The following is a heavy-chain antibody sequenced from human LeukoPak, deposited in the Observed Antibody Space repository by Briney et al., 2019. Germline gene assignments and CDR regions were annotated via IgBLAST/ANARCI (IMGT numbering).Heavy chain of an antibody. Sequence: GGSLRLSCAASGFTFSSYWMSWVRQAPGKGLEWVANIKQDGSEKYYVDSVKGRFTISRDNAKNSLYLQMNSLRAEDTAVYYCARVKYSSGWSRFDPWGQGTLVTVSS. CDR2: IKQDGSEK. CDR1: GFTFSSYW. V-gene: IGHV3-7*01. D-gene: IGHD6-19*01. J-gene: IGHJ5*02. CDR3: ARVKYSSGWSRFDP.